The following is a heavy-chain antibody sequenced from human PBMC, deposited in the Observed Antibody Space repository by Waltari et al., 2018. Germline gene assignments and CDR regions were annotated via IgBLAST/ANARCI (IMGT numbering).Heavy chain of an antibody. CDR1: GYAFMSFG. D-gene: IGHD2-15*01. CDR2: ISAYSGKT. Sequence: QVQLVQSGAEVEKPGASVKVSCKASGYAFMSFGFNWVRQAPGQGLEWMGWISAYSGKTEFAQKFQDRVTLTTDTSTSTAYMELTSPRSDDTALYYCARDVLHSAPSFSDSWGQGTLVTVSS. V-gene: IGHV1-18*01. J-gene: IGHJ1*01. CDR3: ARDVLHSAPSFSDS.